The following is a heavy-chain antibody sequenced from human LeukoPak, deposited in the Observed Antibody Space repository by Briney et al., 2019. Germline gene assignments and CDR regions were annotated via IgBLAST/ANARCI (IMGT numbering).Heavy chain of an antibody. V-gene: IGHV4-38-2*02. CDR3: ARGYSYGRYYYYYYYMDV. Sequence: SETLSLTCTVSGYSISSGYYWGWIRQPPGKGLEWIGSIYHSGSTYYNPSLKSRVTISVDTSKNQFSLKLSSVTAADTAVYYCARGYSYGRYYYYYYYMDVWGKGTTVTVSS. CDR2: IYHSGST. J-gene: IGHJ6*03. D-gene: IGHD5-18*01. CDR1: GYSISSGYY.